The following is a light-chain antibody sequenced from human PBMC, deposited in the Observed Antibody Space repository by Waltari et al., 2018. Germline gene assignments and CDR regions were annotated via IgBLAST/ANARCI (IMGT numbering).Light chain of an antibody. Sequence: EIVLTQSPGTLSLSPGERATLPCRASQSVSSSYLAWYQQNPGQAPRLLIFGASSRATDIPDRFSGSGSGTDFTLTISRLEPEDFAVYYCHQYGSSPLTFGGGTKVEIK. CDR3: HQYGSSPLT. V-gene: IGKV3-20*01. CDR1: QSVSSSY. CDR2: GAS. J-gene: IGKJ4*01.